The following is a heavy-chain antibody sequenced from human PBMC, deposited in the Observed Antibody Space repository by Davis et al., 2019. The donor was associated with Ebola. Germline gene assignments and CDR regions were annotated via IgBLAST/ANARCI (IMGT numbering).Heavy chain of an antibody. CDR2: ISAYNGNT. J-gene: IGHJ5*02. CDR1: GYTFTSYG. CDR3: ARAVTMVLPSGWFDP. D-gene: IGHD3-10*01. V-gene: IGHV1-18*01. Sequence: AASVKVSCKASGYTFTSYGISWVRQPPGQGLEWMGWISAYNGNTNYEQNLQGRVTMTTDTATSTAYMKVRSLRYDDTAVYYCARAVTMVLPSGWFDPWGQGTLVTVSS.